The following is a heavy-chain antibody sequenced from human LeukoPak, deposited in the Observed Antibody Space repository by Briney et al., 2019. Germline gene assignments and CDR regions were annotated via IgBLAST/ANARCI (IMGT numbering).Heavy chain of an antibody. J-gene: IGHJ5*02. D-gene: IGHD4-23*01. V-gene: IGHV1-46*01. CDR1: GYTFTSYY. Sequence: ASVKVSCKASGYTFTSYYMHWVRQAPGQGLEWIGIINPSGGSTSYAQKFQGRVTMTRDMSTSTVYMELSSLRSEDTAVYYCAREGGGNPEYNWFDPWGQGTLVIVSS. CDR3: AREGGGNPEYNWFDP. CDR2: INPSGGST.